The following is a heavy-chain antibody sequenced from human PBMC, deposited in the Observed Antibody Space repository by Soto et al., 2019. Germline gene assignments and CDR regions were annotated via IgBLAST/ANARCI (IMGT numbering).Heavy chain of an antibody. Sequence: QVQLVQSGPEVRKPGASVKVSCKTSGYSFTTYGISWVRQAPGQGLEWMGWISGYDGHTNYAQKLQGRVTMSTDTSPTTAYMEMGSLRSDDTARYYCGGVGSRSSTIDYWGPGTLVAVSS. CDR1: GYSFTTYG. CDR3: GGVGSRSSTIDY. CDR2: ISGYDGHT. J-gene: IGHJ4*02. V-gene: IGHV1-18*01. D-gene: IGHD6-6*01.